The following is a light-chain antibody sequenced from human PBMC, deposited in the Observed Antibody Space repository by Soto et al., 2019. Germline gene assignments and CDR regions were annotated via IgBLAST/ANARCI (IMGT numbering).Light chain of an antibody. CDR2: GAS. Sequence: EIVMTQSPATLSMSPGERATLSCRASQSVSSNLVWYQQKPGQAPSLLISGASTTATGIPARFSGSGSGTEFTLTNSSLQSEDFAVYYCHQYNNWPPTFGQGTKLDIK. CDR1: QSVSSN. CDR3: HQYNNWPPT. V-gene: IGKV3-15*01. J-gene: IGKJ2*01.